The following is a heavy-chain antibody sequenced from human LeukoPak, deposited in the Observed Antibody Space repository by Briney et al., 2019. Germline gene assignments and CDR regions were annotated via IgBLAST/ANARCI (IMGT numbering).Heavy chain of an antibody. V-gene: IGHV4-34*01. CDR2: INHSGST. CDR3: ARLGDYPPKGWFDP. Sequence: SETLSLTCAVYGGSFSGYYWSWIRQPPGKGLEWIGEINHSGSTNYNPSLKSRVTISVDTSKNQFSLKLSSVTAADTAVYYCARLGDYPPKGWFDPWDQGTLVTVSS. CDR1: GGSFSGYY. D-gene: IGHD4-17*01. J-gene: IGHJ5*02.